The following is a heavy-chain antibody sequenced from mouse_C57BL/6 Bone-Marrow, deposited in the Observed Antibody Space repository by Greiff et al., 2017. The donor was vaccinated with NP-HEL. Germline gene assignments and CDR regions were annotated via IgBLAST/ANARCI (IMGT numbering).Heavy chain of an antibody. CDR2: IDPSDSYT. CDR3: ARWPTRGSSYDYAMDY. D-gene: IGHD1-1*01. J-gene: IGHJ4*01. Sequence: QVHVKQPGAELVRPGTSVKLSCKASGYTFTSYWMHWVKQRPGQGLEWIGVIDPSDSYTNYNQKFKGKATLTVDTSSSTAYMQLSSLTSEDSAVYYCARWPTRGSSYDYAMDYWGQGTSVTVSS. CDR1: GYTFTSYW. V-gene: IGHV1-59*01.